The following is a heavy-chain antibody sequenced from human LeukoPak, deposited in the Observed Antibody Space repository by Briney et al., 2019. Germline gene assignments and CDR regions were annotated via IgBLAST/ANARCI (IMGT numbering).Heavy chain of an antibody. CDR2: IYYSGST. Sequence: SETLSLTCTVSGGSISSYYWSWIRQSPGKGLEWIAYIYYSGSTNYNPSLKSRVTISVDTSKNQFSLKLSSVTAADTAVYYCATSNDVKVAPFDHWGQGTLVTVSS. V-gene: IGHV4-59*08. D-gene: IGHD1-1*01. CDR3: ATSNDVKVAPFDH. J-gene: IGHJ4*02. CDR1: GGSISSYY.